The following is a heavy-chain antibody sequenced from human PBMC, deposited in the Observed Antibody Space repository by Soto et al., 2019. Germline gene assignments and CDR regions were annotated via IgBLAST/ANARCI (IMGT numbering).Heavy chain of an antibody. CDR1: GGSISGYY. CDR2: MYNTGGT. V-gene: IGHV4-59*01. CDR3: ARDLWGYCGTDCYPLDV. D-gene: IGHD2-21*02. Sequence: SETLSLTCTVSGGSISGYYWSWIRQPPGKGLEWIGYMYNTGGTVYNPSFKSRVTISVDTSKHQFSLKLNSVTAADTAVYYCARDLWGYCGTDCYPLDVWGQGTTVTVS. J-gene: IGHJ6*02.